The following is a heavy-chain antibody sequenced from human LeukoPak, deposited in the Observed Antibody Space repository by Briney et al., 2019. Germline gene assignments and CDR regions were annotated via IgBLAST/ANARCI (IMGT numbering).Heavy chain of an antibody. Sequence: SETLSLTCTVSGGSISGYYWSWIRQPPGKGLEWIGYIYYSGSTNYNPSLKSRVTISVDTSKNQFSLKLSSVTAADTAVYYCARSSYDSSGYYYEEGYLDYWGQGTLVTVSS. D-gene: IGHD3-22*01. CDR2: IYYSGST. CDR1: GGSISGYY. V-gene: IGHV4-59*01. J-gene: IGHJ4*02. CDR3: ARSSYDSSGYYYEEGYLDY.